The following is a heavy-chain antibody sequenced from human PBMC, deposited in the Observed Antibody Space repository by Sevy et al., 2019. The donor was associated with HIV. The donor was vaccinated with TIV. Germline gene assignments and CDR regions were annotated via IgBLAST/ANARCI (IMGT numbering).Heavy chain of an antibody. CDR1: GFTFSSYS. CDR3: AILLGLCGSYLNYYMDV. Sequence: GGSLRLSCAASGFTFSSYSMNWVRQAPGKGLEWVSSISSSSSYIYYADSVKGRFTISRDNAKNSLYLQMNSLRAEDTDVYYCAILLGLCGSYLNYYMDVWGKGTTVTVSS. V-gene: IGHV3-21*01. J-gene: IGHJ6*03. CDR2: ISSSSSYI. D-gene: IGHD3-16*01.